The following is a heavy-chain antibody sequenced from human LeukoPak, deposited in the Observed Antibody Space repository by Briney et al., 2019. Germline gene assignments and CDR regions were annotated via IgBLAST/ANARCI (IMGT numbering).Heavy chain of an antibody. V-gene: IGHV1-2*02. CDR3: ARALRGYSYGFASVGY. Sequence: ASVKVSCKASGYTFTGYYMHWVRQAPGQGLEWMGWINPNSGGTNYAQKFQGGVTMTRDTSISTAYMELSRLRSDDTAVYYCARALRGYSYGFASVGYWGQGTLVTVSS. CDR1: GYTFTGYY. CDR2: INPNSGGT. J-gene: IGHJ4*02. D-gene: IGHD5-18*01.